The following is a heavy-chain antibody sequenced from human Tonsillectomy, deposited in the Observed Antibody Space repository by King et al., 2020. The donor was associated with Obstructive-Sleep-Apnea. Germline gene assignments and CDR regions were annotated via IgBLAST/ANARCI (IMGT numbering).Heavy chain of an antibody. D-gene: IGHD2-8*01. V-gene: IGHV3-23*04. Sequence: VQLVESGGGLVQPGGSLRLSCAASGFTFNSYAMNWVRQAPGKGLGWVSGVSGSGEKTFYADSVKGRFTISRDNSKRTLYLQMNSLRAEDTAVYYCAKDICTNGVCTYDYWGQGTLVTVSS. J-gene: IGHJ4*02. CDR3: AKDICTNGVCTYDY. CDR2: VSGSGEKT. CDR1: GFTFNSYA.